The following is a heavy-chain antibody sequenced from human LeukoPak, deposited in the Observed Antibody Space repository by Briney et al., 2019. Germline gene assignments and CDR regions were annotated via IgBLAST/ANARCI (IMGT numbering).Heavy chain of an antibody. CDR3: ARWLIRDTAMVTDY. V-gene: IGHV1-69*02. D-gene: IGHD5-18*01. J-gene: IGHJ4*02. CDR1: GYTFTSYY. Sequence: SVKVSCKASGYTFTSYYMHWVRQAPGQGLEWMGRIIPILGIANYAQKFQGRVTITADKSTSTAYMELSSLRSEDTAVYYCARWLIRDTAMVTDYWGQGTLVTVSS. CDR2: IIPILGIA.